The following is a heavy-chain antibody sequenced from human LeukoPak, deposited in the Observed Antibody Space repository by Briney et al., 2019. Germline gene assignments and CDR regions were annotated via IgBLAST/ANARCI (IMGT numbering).Heavy chain of an antibody. D-gene: IGHD3-22*01. CDR3: ARRVHYDSSGYYKEDY. CDR1: GYSFTSYW. V-gene: IGHV5-51*01. J-gene: IGHJ4*02. CDR2: IYPGDSDT. Sequence: GESLKISCKCSGYSFTSYWSGWVRQLPGKGLEWMGIIYPGDSDTRNRPSFRGQATISAEKSISTAYLQWSSLKASDTAMYYCARRVHYDSSGYYKEDYWGQGTLVTVSS.